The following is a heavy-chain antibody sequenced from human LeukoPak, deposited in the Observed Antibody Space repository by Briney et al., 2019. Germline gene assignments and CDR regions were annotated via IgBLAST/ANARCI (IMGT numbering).Heavy chain of an antibody. J-gene: IGHJ4*02. CDR3: AKDQAAAGPFSY. Sequence: GGSLRLSCAASGFTFSIYGMHWVRQAPGKGLEWVAFIRYDGSNKYYADSVKGRFTISRDNSKNTLYLQMNSLRAEDTAVYYCAKDQAAAGPFSYWGQGTLVTVSS. D-gene: IGHD6-13*01. V-gene: IGHV3-30*02. CDR2: IRYDGSNK. CDR1: GFTFSIYG.